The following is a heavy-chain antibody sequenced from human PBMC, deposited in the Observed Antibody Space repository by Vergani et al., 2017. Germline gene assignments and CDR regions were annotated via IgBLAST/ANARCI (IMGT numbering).Heavy chain of an antibody. J-gene: IGHJ4*02. V-gene: IGHV4-39*01. D-gene: IGHD2-15*01. CDR3: ASKRGACRAAYCHSYDF. CDR1: GDSVISTDYH. Sequence: QVQLQESGPGLVKPSETLSLTCTVSGDSVISTDYHWGWIRQPPGKGLEWIGSMDYSGSTSYNPSLESRISISFETPKNQFSLRLTSVTAAYTAVYYCASKRGACRAAYCHSYDFWVPGTLVGVSS. CDR2: MDYSGST.